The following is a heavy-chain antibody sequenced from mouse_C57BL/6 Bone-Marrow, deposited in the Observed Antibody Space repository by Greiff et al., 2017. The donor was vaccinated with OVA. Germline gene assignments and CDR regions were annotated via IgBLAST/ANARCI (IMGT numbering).Heavy chain of an antibody. CDR2: IYWDDAK. CDR3: ARGENYYGSSLAY. V-gene: IGHV8-12*01. J-gene: IGHJ3*01. Sequence: QVTLKECGPGILQPSQTLSLTCSSSGFSLSTSGMGLSWLRPPSGKGLEWLVHIYWDDAKRHNPSLKRRPTISKDTSRNQVFLKITSVDTADTATYFCARGENYYGSSLAYGGQGTLVTVSA. D-gene: IGHD1-1*01. CDR1: GFSLSTSGMG.